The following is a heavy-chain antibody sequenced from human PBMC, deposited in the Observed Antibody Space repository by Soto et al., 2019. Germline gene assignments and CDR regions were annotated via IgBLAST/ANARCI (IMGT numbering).Heavy chain of an antibody. V-gene: IGHV1-3*01. CDR2: INAGSGNT. J-gene: IGHJ4*02. CDR1: GYTSTNYG. D-gene: IGHD2-2*01. CDR3: AKVFIVVPRTKGFDY. Sequence: ASVKVSCKASGYTSTNYGMHWVRQAPGQRLEWMGWINAGSGNTKYSQKFQGRITITRDTSASTVYMELSSLRSEDTAVYYCAKVFIVVPRTKGFDYWGQGTLVTVSS.